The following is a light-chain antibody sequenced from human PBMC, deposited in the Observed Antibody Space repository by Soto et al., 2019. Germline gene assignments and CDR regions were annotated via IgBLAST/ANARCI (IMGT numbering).Light chain of an antibody. J-gene: IGKJ4*01. Sequence: DIQMTQSHSTLSASVGDRVTITCRASQSISSGLAWYQQKPGKAPKLLIYKASSLESGVPSRFSGSGSGTEFTLTISSLQPDDFATYYCQQYNSYSLTFGGGTKVEIK. V-gene: IGKV1-5*03. CDR3: QQYNSYSLT. CDR2: KAS. CDR1: QSISSG.